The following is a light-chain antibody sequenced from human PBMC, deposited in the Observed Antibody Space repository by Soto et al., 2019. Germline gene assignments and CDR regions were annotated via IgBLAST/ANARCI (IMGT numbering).Light chain of an antibody. V-gene: IGKV3-20*01. Sequence: EIVLTQSPGTLSLSPGERATLSCRASQSVSSSFLAWYQQRPGQAPRLLIYGASSRAAGIPDRFSGSGSGTDFTLTISRLEPEDFAVYYCQHYGRSTPLTFGGGTKVEIK. CDR3: QHYGRSTPLT. CDR2: GAS. CDR1: QSVSSSF. J-gene: IGKJ4*01.